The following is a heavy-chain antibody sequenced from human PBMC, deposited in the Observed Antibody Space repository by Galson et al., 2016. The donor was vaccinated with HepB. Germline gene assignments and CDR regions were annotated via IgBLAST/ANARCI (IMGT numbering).Heavy chain of an antibody. V-gene: IGHV4-4*02. Sequence: SIRSNNWWSWVRQPPGKGLEWIGEIYHSGSTNYNPSLKSRVTMSVDKSKNQFSLKLTSVTAADTAVYYCARDVRGQWRPLCDYWGQGTLVAVSS. CDR3: ARDVRGQWRPLCDY. J-gene: IGHJ4*02. D-gene: IGHD6-19*01. CDR2: IYHSGST. CDR1: SIRSNNW.